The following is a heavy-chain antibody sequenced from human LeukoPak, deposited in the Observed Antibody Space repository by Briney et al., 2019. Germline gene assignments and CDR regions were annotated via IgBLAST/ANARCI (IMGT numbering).Heavy chain of an antibody. CDR3: AKDRLFGGYDLGGGLDY. V-gene: IGHV3-23*01. CDR1: GFTFSDYY. Sequence: PGGSLRLSCAASGFTFSDYYMSWIRQAPGKGLEWVSAISGSGGSTYYADSVKGRFTISRDNSKNTLYLQMNSLRAEDTAVYYCAKDRLFGGYDLGGGLDYWGQGTLVTASS. CDR2: ISGSGGST. D-gene: IGHD5-12*01. J-gene: IGHJ4*02.